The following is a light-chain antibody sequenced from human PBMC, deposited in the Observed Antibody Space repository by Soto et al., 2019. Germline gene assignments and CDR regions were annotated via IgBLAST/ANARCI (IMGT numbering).Light chain of an antibody. CDR3: QQYNNWWT. CDR2: GAS. J-gene: IGKJ1*01. V-gene: IGKV3-15*01. CDR1: QSVSSN. Sequence: DIVMTQSPATLSVSPGERATLSCRASQSVSSNLAWYQQKPGQAPRLLIYGASTRATGIPARFSGSGSGTELPLTISSLQSEYFAFYYCQQYNNWWTFGQGTKVEIK.